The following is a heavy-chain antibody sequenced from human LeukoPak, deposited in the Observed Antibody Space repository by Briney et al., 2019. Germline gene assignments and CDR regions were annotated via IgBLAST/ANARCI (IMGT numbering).Heavy chain of an antibody. CDR2: ISGYSGNT. CDR3: ARDEGKYYYGSGSYYLSASPKLDP. Sequence: ASVKVSCKASGYTFTSYGISWVRQAPGQGLEWMGWISGYSGNTKYAQNLQGRVTMTTDTSTTTAYMELRSLRSDDTAVYYCARDEGKYYYGSGSYYLSASPKLDPWGQGTLVTVSS. J-gene: IGHJ5*02. V-gene: IGHV1-18*01. D-gene: IGHD3-10*01. CDR1: GYTFTSYG.